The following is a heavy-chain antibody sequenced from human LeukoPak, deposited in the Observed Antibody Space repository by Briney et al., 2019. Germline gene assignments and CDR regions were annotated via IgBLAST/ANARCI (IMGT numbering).Heavy chain of an antibody. CDR1: GFTFDDYA. CDR3: ARERRHSSSRPLNWYFDL. V-gene: IGHV3-9*01. D-gene: IGHD6-13*01. Sequence: GGSLRLSCAASGFTFDDYAMHWVRQAPGKGLEWVSGISWNSGSIGYADSVKGRFTISRDNAKNSLYLQMNSLRAEDTAVYYCARERRHSSSRPLNWYFDLWGRGTPVTVSS. J-gene: IGHJ2*01. CDR2: ISWNSGSI.